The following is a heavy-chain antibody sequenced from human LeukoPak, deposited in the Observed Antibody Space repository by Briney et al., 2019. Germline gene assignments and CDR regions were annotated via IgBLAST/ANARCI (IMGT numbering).Heavy chain of an antibody. D-gene: IGHD3-10*01. CDR3: ATGERMVRGDGVDY. CDR2: IYSGGST. Sequence: GGSLRLSCAASGFTVRNNYMSWVRQAPGRGLEWGSVIYSGGSTYYADSVKGRFTISRDNSKNTLYLQVNSLRAEDTAVYFCATGERMVRGDGVDYWGQGTLVTVSS. CDR1: GFTVRNNY. J-gene: IGHJ4*01. V-gene: IGHV3-66*01.